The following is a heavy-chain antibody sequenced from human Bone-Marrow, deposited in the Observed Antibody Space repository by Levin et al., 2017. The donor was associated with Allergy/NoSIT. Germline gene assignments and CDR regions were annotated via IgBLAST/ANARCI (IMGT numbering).Heavy chain of an antibody. CDR2: IDGDGSFT. D-gene: IGHD3-22*01. J-gene: IGHJ3*02. CDR3: ARGRSYYDSDAFDI. CDR1: GFIFSSYW. Sequence: GGSLRLSCGASGFIFSSYWIHWVRQAPGKGLVWVSRIDGDGSFTNYADSVKGRFTISRDSAKNTLFLQMNSLRAEDTAVYYCARGRSYYDSDAFDIWGQGTMVTVSS. V-gene: IGHV3-74*01.